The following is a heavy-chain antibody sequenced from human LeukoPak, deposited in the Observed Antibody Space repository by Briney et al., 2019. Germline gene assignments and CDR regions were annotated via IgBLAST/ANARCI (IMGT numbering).Heavy chain of an antibody. CDR3: AKDRGSRDAWAFDL. CDR2: ISGSGGST. J-gene: IGHJ2*01. D-gene: IGHD5-24*01. Sequence: TGGSLRLSCAASGFTFSSYALTWVRQAPGKGLEWVSGISGSGGSTYYADSVKGRYTISRDNSKNMLFLQMNSLRAEDTAVYYCAKDRGSRDAWAFDLWGRGTLVTVSS. CDR1: GFTFSSYA. V-gene: IGHV3-23*01.